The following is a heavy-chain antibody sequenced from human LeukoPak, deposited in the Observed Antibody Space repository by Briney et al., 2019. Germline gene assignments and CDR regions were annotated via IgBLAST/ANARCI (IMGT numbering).Heavy chain of an antibody. Sequence: PSETLSLTCTVSGGSISSSSYYWGWIRQPPGKGLEWIGSIYYSGSTYYNPSLKSRVTISVDTSKSQFSLKLSSVTAADTAVYYCARVESYGYYFDYWGQGTLVTVSS. V-gene: IGHV4-39*07. CDR3: ARVESYGYYFDY. CDR1: GGSISSSSYY. CDR2: IYYSGST. D-gene: IGHD5-18*01. J-gene: IGHJ4*02.